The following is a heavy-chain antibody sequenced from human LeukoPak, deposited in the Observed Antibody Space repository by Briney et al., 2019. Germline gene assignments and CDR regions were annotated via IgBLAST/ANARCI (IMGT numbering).Heavy chain of an antibody. Sequence: ASETLSLTCTVSGGSISSYYWSWIRQSPGKGLECIGYIHYTGSTNYNPSLKSRVTISVATSKNQFSLKLSSVTAADTAVYYCARAGVELRRALFDYWGQGTLVTVSS. D-gene: IGHD3-3*01. J-gene: IGHJ4*02. CDR2: IHYTGST. CDR3: ARAGVELRRALFDY. CDR1: GGSISSYY. V-gene: IGHV4-59*01.